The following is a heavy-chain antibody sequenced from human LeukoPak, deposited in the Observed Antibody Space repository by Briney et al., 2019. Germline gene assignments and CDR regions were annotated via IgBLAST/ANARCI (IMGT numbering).Heavy chain of an antibody. V-gene: IGHV3-23*01. Sequence: GGSLRLSCAASGFTFSSYAMSWVRQAPGKGLEWVSAISGSGGSTYYADSVKGRFTISRDNSKNTLYLQMNSLRAEDTAVYYCATTYSSSAALRYYYYMDVWGKGTTVTVSS. CDR3: ATTYSSSAALRYYYYMDV. J-gene: IGHJ6*03. CDR1: GFTFSSYA. CDR2: ISGSGGST. D-gene: IGHD6-6*01.